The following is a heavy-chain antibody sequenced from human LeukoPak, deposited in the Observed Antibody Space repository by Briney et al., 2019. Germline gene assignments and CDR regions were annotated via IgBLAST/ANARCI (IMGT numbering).Heavy chain of an antibody. CDR3: ARDHIRRGCGTNICYPMDV. D-gene: IGHD2-2*01. Sequence: SETLSLTCTVSGDSISSYFWTWIRQSPGKGLEWIGYVHDSGSTNYNPSLESRVTISADTSKNQFSLKLTSVTAADAAVYYCARDHIRRGCGTNICYPMDVWGKGTTVTVSS. V-gene: IGHV4-59*01. CDR2: VHDSGST. J-gene: IGHJ6*04. CDR1: GDSISSYF.